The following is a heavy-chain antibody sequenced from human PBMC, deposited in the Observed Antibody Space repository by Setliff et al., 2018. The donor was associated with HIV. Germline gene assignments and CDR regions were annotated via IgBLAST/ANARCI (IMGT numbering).Heavy chain of an antibody. J-gene: IGHJ3*02. Sequence: ETLSLTCAVSGGSLSSSSYYWGWIRQPPGKGLDWIGSIYYSGGTYYNPSLKSRVTISVDTSKNQFSLRLSSVTAADTDVYYCARGARALGGDAFDIWGQGTMVTVSS. CDR2: IYYSGGT. D-gene: IGHD1-26*01. V-gene: IGHV4-39*07. CDR1: GGSLSSSSYY. CDR3: ARGARALGGDAFDI.